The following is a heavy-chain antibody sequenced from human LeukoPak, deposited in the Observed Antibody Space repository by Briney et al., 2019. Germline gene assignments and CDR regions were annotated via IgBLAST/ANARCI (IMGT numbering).Heavy chain of an antibody. CDR1: GYTFTSYY. CDR3: ARGSWITMIVVVITSDFDY. D-gene: IGHD3-22*01. Sequence: ASVKVSCKASGYTFTSYYMHWVRQAPGQGLEWMGWINPNSGGTNYAQKFQGRVTMTRDTSISTAYMELSRLRSDDTAVYYCARGSWITMIVVVITSDFDYWGQGTLVTVSS. J-gene: IGHJ4*02. V-gene: IGHV1-2*02. CDR2: INPNSGGT.